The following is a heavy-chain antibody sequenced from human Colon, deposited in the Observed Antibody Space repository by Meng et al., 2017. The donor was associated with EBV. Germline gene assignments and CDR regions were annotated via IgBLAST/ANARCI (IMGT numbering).Heavy chain of an antibody. J-gene: IGHJ4*02. D-gene: IGHD2-21*02. CDR1: GGSVSSRNW. V-gene: IGHV4-4*02. CDR2: IYHSGST. Sequence: QAQQQEAGAGVVKPSGNLSLSCAASGGSVSSRNWWSWVRKPPGKGLEWIGEIYHSGSTNYNQYLKSRVTISVDESKNQFSLRLRYVTAADTAVYYCARVGAYCGGDCYHPRWGQGTLVTVSS. CDR3: ARVGAYCGGDCYHPR.